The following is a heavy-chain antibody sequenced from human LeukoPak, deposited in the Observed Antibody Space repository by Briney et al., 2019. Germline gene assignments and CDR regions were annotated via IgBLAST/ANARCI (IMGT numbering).Heavy chain of an antibody. CDR2: IASDGSDR. Sequence: PGRSLRLSCTASGFTFSSYGMHWVRQAPGKGLEWVANIASDGSDRHYADSVKGRFTISRDNSKNKVYLQMNSLRGEDTAVYYCSKERSRSWSFDYWGRGTLVTVSS. D-gene: IGHD6-13*01. CDR3: SKERSRSWSFDY. V-gene: IGHV3-30*18. CDR1: GFTFSSYG. J-gene: IGHJ4*02.